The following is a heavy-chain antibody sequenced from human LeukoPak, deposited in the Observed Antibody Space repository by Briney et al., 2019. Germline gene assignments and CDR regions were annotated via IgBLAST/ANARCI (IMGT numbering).Heavy chain of an antibody. Sequence: ASVKVSCKASGYTFTTYGISWVRQAPGQGLEWMGWISAYNGNTNYAQKLQGRVTMTTDTSTSTAYMELRSLRSDDTAVYYCAREDRVLRFLEFDYWGQGTLVTVSS. J-gene: IGHJ4*02. V-gene: IGHV1-18*01. CDR3: AREDRVLRFLEFDY. CDR1: GYTFTTYG. CDR2: ISAYNGNT. D-gene: IGHD3-3*01.